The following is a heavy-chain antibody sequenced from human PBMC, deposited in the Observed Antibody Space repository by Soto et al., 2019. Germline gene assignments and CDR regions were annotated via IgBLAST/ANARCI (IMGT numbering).Heavy chain of an antibody. D-gene: IGHD3-10*01. CDR3: ACEPLIRGVRYYFDY. Sequence: SETLSPTCTVSGDSISSGCYYWAWVRQRPGTGLEWMGYIFYSGSTSYNPSLRSRLSMSVDTSKNQFSLKLSSVTAADAAVYYCACEPLIRGVRYYFDYWGRGTLVTVSS. J-gene: IGHJ4*02. CDR1: GDSISSGCYY. V-gene: IGHV4-31*03. CDR2: IFYSGST.